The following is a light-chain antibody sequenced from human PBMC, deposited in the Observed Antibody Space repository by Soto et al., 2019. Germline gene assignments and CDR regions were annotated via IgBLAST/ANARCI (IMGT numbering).Light chain of an antibody. Sequence: EIVWTHYPGTLSLSPGDRATLSCSASQSVSSTFLAWCQQKPGQAPRLLIYGASSRATGIPDRFSGSGSGTDFTLTISRLQPEDFAVYYCQQYGSSGGITFGHGTRLEIK. V-gene: IGKV3-20*01. CDR2: GAS. CDR1: QSVSSTF. J-gene: IGKJ5*01. CDR3: QQYGSSGGIT.